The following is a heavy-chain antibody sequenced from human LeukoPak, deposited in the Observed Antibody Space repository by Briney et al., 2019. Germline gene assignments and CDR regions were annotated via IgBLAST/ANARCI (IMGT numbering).Heavy chain of an antibody. CDR1: GGSITSDY. V-gene: IGHV4-59*01. CDR2: IENSGRT. J-gene: IGHJ6*03. Sequence: PSETLSLTCIVSGGSITSDYWSWIRQPPGKGLEWIGYIENSGRTEYNPSLMSRITISVDTSKNQFSLKLRSVTAADTAVYYCARETSQKGAHYMDVWGKGTTVTISS. CDR3: ARETSQKGAHYMDV. D-gene: IGHD3-16*01.